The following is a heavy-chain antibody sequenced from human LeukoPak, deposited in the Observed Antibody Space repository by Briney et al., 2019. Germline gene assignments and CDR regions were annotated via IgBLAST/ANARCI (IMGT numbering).Heavy chain of an antibody. V-gene: IGHV4-61*01. J-gene: IGHJ6*03. CDR1: GYSISSSYY. CDR2: IYYSGST. Sequence: SETLSLTCTVSGYSISSSYYWSWIRQPPGKGLEWIGYIYYSGSTNYNPSLKSRVTISVDTSKNQFSLKLSSVTAADTAVYYCARGVTSYYYYYMDVWGKGTTVTVSS. D-gene: IGHD3-3*01. CDR3: ARGVTSYYYYYMDV.